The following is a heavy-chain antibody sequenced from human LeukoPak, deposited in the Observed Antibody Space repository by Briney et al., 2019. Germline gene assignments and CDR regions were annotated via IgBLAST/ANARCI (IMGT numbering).Heavy chain of an antibody. CDR2: INPSGGST. V-gene: IGHV1-46*01. Sequence: ASVKVSCKASGYTFTSYYMHWVRQPPGQGLEWMGIINPSGGSTSYAQKFQGRVTMTRDTSTSTVYMELSSLRSEDTAVYYCARKMDSIGELWGTFDYWGQGTLVTVSS. J-gene: IGHJ4*02. CDR3: ARKMDSIGELWGTFDY. CDR1: GYTFTSYY. D-gene: IGHD3-10*01.